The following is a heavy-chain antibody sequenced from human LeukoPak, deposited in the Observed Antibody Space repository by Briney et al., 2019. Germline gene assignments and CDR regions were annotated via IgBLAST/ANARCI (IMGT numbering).Heavy chain of an antibody. CDR3: ARGSMVRGVTPVDY. V-gene: IGHV4-34*01. D-gene: IGHD3-10*01. Sequence: SETLSLTCTVSGGSISSYYWSWIRQPPGKGLEWIGEINHSGSTNYNPSLKSRFTISVDTSKNQFSLKLSSVTAADTAVYYCARGSMVRGVTPVDYWGQGILVTVSS. J-gene: IGHJ4*02. CDR1: GGSISSYY. CDR2: INHSGST.